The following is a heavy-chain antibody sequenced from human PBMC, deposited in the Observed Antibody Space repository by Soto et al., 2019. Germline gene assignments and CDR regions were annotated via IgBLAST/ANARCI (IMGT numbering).Heavy chain of an antibody. D-gene: IGHD1-26*01. J-gene: IGHJ4*02. CDR3: AREGVGATNYFDY. Sequence: QVQLQESGPGLVKPSETLSLTCTVSGGSISSYYWSWIRQPPGKGLEWIGYIYYSGSTNYNPSLKSRGTISVDTSKNQFSLKLSSVTAADTAVYYCAREGVGATNYFDYWGQGTLVTVSS. CDR2: IYYSGST. V-gene: IGHV4-59*01. CDR1: GGSISSYY.